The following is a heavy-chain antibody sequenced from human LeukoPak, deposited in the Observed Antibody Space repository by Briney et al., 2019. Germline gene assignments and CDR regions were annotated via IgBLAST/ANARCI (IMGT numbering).Heavy chain of an antibody. V-gene: IGHV4-34*01. CDR3: ARGGDHNAFDI. CDR1: GGSFSGYY. CDR2: INHSGST. J-gene: IGHJ3*02. Sequence: SETLSLTCAVYGGSFSGYYWSWIRQPSGKGLEWIGEINHSGSTNYNPSLKSRVTISVDTSKNQFSLKLSSVTAADTAVYYCARGGDHNAFDIWGQGTMVTVSS. D-gene: IGHD3-10*01.